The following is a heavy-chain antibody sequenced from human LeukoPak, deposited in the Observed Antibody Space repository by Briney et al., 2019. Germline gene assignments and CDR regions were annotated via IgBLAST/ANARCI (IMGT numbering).Heavy chain of an antibody. Sequence: GGSLRLSCAASGFTFSSYAMSWVRQAPGKGLKWVSAISGSGGSTYYADSVKGRFTISRDNSKNTLYLQMNSLRAEDTAVYYCAKGGPSSGWYRFYFDYWGQGTLVTVSS. V-gene: IGHV3-23*01. CDR2: ISGSGGST. CDR1: GFTFSSYA. D-gene: IGHD6-19*01. J-gene: IGHJ4*02. CDR3: AKGGPSSGWYRFYFDY.